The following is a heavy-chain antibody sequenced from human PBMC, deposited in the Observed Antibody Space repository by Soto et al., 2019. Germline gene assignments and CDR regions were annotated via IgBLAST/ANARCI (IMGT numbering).Heavy chain of an antibody. CDR2: TYYRSKWYN. D-gene: IGHD6-19*01. Sequence: PSQTLSLTCVISGDSVSSNSAAWNWIRQSPSRGLEWLGRTYYRSKWYNDYAVSVKSRITINPDTSKNQFSLQLNSVTPEDTAVYYCATMGVDSGSGWFFDIWGQGTMVTVSS. CDR3: ATMGVDSGSGWFFDI. CDR1: GDSVSSNSAA. J-gene: IGHJ3*02. V-gene: IGHV6-1*01.